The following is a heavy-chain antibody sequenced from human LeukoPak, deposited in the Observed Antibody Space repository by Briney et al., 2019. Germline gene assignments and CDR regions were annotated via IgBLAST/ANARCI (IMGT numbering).Heavy chain of an antibody. Sequence: GGSLRLSCAASGFTFSSYAMSWVRQAPGKGLEWVSYISSSSSYTNYADSVKGRFTISRDNAKNSLYLQMNSLRAEDTAVYYCARVWYYYGSGSSKYFDYWGQGTLVTVSS. CDR1: GFTFSSYA. J-gene: IGHJ4*02. V-gene: IGHV3-21*05. D-gene: IGHD3-10*01. CDR3: ARVWYYYGSGSSKYFDY. CDR2: ISSSSSYT.